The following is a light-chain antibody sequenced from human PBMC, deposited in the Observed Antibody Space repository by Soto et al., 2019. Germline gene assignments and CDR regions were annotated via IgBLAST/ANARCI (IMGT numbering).Light chain of an antibody. CDR1: QGIGSY. CDR3: QQAHSFPLT. Sequence: DIQLTQSPSSVSASVGDRVTITCRANQGIGSYLAWYQHQPGKAPKLLIYAASTLQSGVPSRFSGSDYGTDFTLTISSLQPEDFATYYCQQAHSFPLTFGGGTKVESK. J-gene: IGKJ4*01. CDR2: AAS. V-gene: IGKV1-12*01.